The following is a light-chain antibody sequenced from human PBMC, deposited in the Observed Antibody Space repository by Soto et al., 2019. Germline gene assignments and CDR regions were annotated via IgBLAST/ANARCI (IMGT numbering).Light chain of an antibody. CDR1: QGISNS. CDR2: DAS. Sequence: DIQMTQSPSSLSASVGDRVTITCRASQGISNSLAWYQQKPGKVPQLLIYDASTLQSGVSSRFSGSGSGTDFTLAISSLQTEDVATYYCQKYNSAPWTFGQGTKVEFK. V-gene: IGKV1-27*01. CDR3: QKYNSAPWT. J-gene: IGKJ1*01.